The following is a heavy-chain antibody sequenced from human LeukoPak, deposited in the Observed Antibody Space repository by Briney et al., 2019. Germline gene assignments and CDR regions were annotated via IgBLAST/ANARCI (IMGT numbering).Heavy chain of an antibody. CDR1: GFTFSTYG. CDR3: AKLISPYDY. CDR2: IRYDGNNK. Sequence: GGSLRLSCSASGFTFSTYGMHWVRQAPGKGLEWVAFIRYDGNNKYYADSVKGRFTISRDNSKNTLYLQMNSLRAEDTAVYYCAKLISPYDYWGQGTLVLVSS. V-gene: IGHV3-30*02. J-gene: IGHJ4*02.